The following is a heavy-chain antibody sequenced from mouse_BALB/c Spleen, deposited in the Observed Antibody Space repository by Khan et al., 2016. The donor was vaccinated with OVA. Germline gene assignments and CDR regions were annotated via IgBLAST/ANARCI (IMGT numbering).Heavy chain of an antibody. CDR2: IWGDGST. CDR3: AKWGDGSTYAMDY. J-gene: IGHJ4*01. Sequence: VQLQESGPGLVAPSQSLSITCTVSGFSLTTYGVNWIRQPPGKGLEWLGVIWGDGSTNYHSALISRLSISKDNSKCQVFLKLNSLQTDDTATYYCAKWGDGSTYAMDYWGQGTSVTVSS. CDR1: GFSLTTYG. D-gene: IGHD2-3*01. V-gene: IGHV2-3*01.